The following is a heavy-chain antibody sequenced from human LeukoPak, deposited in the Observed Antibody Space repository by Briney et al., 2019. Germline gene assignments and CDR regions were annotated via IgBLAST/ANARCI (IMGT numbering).Heavy chain of an antibody. J-gene: IGHJ6*03. CDR3: ARDRTGSGYYYYYMDV. CDR1: GGSISSYY. Sequence: SETLSLTCTVSGGSISSYYWIWIRQPPGKGLEWIGYISYSGSTYYNPSLKSRVTISVDTSRNQLSLQLSSVTAADTAVYYCARDRTGSGYYYYYMDVWGKGTTVTVSS. D-gene: IGHD1-14*01. CDR2: ISYSGST. V-gene: IGHV4-59*12.